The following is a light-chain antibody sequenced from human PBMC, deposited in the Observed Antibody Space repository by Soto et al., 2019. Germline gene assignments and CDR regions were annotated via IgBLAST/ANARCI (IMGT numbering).Light chain of an antibody. CDR1: NSDVGGYNY. CDR3: SSYAGTNGVV. V-gene: IGLV2-8*01. CDR2: EVN. Sequence: QSALTQPPSASGSPGQSVTISCTGTNSDVGGYNYVSWYQQHPGKAPKLIIYEVNERPSGVPDRFSGSKSGNTASLSVSGLKAEDEADYYCSSYAGTNGVVFGGGTKLTVL. J-gene: IGLJ2*01.